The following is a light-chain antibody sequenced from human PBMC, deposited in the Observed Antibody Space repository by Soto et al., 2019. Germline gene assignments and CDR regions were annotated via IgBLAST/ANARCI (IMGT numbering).Light chain of an antibody. Sequence: QSALTQPPSASGSPGQPVTISCTGSSSDVGGYNYVSWYQQHPGKAPKLIIYEATVRPSGVPDRFSGSKSGNTATLTVSGLQAEDEADYYCSSYAGSNNVYVFGTGTKVTVL. CDR1: SSDVGGYNY. V-gene: IGLV2-8*01. CDR3: SSYAGSNNVYV. CDR2: EAT. J-gene: IGLJ1*01.